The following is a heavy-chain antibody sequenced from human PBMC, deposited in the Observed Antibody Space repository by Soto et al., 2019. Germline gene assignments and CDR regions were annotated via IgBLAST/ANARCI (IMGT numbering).Heavy chain of an antibody. CDR2: ISGNSGST. Sequence: GGALTVSCPAPGLSCSTYAMTWVRQAPGKGLEWVSGISGNSGSTYYADSVKGWFTVSRDNSKNTVYLQMNSLRGDDTAVYYCAKVSVVVLAAGDWFDPWGQGTLVTVSS. D-gene: IGHD2-2*01. J-gene: IGHJ5*02. V-gene: IGHV3-23*01. CDR1: GLSCSTYA. CDR3: AKVSVVVLAAGDWFDP.